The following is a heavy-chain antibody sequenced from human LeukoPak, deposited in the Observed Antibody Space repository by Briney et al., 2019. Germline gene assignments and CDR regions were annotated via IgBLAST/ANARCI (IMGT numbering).Heavy chain of an antibody. CDR1: GFTFNTHA. CDR3: ARDGGVWSGYYDC. Sequence: QPGRSLRLSCAASGFTFNTHAMHWVRQAPGKGLEWVAVISYDGSNIYYTDSVKGRFTISRANSKNTLFLQMNSLRAEDTALYYCARDGGVWSGYYDCWGQGILVTVSS. D-gene: IGHD3-3*01. CDR2: ISYDGSNI. V-gene: IGHV3-30*04. J-gene: IGHJ4*02.